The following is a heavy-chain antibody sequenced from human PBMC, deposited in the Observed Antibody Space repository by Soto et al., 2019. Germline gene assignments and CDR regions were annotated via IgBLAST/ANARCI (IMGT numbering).Heavy chain of an antibody. CDR3: ATHPPYGPLDH. V-gene: IGHV4-39*01. D-gene: IGHD4-17*01. J-gene: IGHJ4*02. Sequence: SETLSLTCTVSGCSISSNSNHWGWIRQPPGKGLEWIGNIYYSEDTYYNPSLKSRVTISVDTSKNQFSLRLTSVTAADTAVYYCATHPPYGPLDHWGQGTLVTVSS. CDR2: IYYSEDT. CDR1: GCSISSNSNH.